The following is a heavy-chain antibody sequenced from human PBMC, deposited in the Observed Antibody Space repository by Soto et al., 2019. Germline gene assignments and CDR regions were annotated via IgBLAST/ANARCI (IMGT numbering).Heavy chain of an antibody. J-gene: IGHJ5*02. CDR3: AKDEYYYSRSGYDIFDP. CDR2: ISHDGTNK. Sequence: QAQLVESGGGVVQPGESLRLSCEVSGFTFSAYGMHWVRQAPGKGLEWVAAISHDGTNKNYGDAVKGRFTISRDNSKKTLYLQMNSLRPDDTALYYCAKDEYYYSRSGYDIFDPWGQGTLVTVSS. D-gene: IGHD3-22*01. V-gene: IGHV3-30*18. CDR1: GFTFSAYG.